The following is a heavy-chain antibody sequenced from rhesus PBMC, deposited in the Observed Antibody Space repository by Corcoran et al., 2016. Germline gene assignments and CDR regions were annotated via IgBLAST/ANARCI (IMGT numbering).Heavy chain of an antibody. CDR3: ARGGEYSNYFDY. CDR1: GGSLSDDSY. D-gene: IGHD4-23*01. CDR2: IYGSGGGT. V-gene: IGHV4-106*01. J-gene: IGHJ4*01. Sequence: QVQLQESGPGLVKPSETLSLTCAVSGGSLSDDSYCSWIRQPPGKGLEWIGYIYGSGGGTTYNPSLKTRITSSRDTAKNQFSLKLSSVTAADTAVYYCARGGEYSNYFDYWGQGVLVTVSS.